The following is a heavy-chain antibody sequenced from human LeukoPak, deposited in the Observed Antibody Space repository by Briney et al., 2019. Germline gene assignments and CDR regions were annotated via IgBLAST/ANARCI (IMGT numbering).Heavy chain of an antibody. CDR2: INPSGGST. CDR1: GYTFTNNY. D-gene: IGHD2-15*01. Sequence: ASVKVSCKASGYTFTNNYMHWVRQAPGQGFEWMGIINPSGGSTNYAQKFQGRVTMTRDTSTSTVYMELSSLRSEDTAVYYCARAVGIVVVVVATLDYWGQGTLVTVSS. V-gene: IGHV1-46*01. J-gene: IGHJ4*02. CDR3: ARAVGIVVVVVATLDY.